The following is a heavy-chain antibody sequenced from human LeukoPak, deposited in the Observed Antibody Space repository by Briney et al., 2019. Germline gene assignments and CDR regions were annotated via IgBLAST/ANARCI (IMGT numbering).Heavy chain of an antibody. CDR3: ARGTYILRYFDWVNWFDP. CDR1: GGSISSYY. D-gene: IGHD3-9*01. Sequence: ASETLSLTCTVSGGSISSYYWSWIRQPPGKGLEWIGYIYYSGSTNYNPSLKSRVTISVDTSKDQFSLKLSSVTAADTAVYYCARGTYILRYFDWVNWFDPWGQGTLVTVSS. J-gene: IGHJ5*02. CDR2: IYYSGST. V-gene: IGHV4-59*01.